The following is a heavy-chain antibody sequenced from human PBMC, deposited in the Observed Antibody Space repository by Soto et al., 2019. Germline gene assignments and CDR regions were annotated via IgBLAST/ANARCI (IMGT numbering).Heavy chain of an antibody. CDR2: ISYSGNKK. CDR1: GFIFRTYG. V-gene: IGHV3-30*18. Sequence: GGSLRLSCAASGFIFRTYGMHWVRQAPGKGLEWVAVISYSGNKKAYADSVKGRFAISRDNSNNTLYLQIDSLTAADTAVYCCAKGPFIPVAGTPPGAFDMWGQGTMVTVSS. J-gene: IGHJ3*02. CDR3: AKGPFIPVAGTPPGAFDM. D-gene: IGHD6-19*01.